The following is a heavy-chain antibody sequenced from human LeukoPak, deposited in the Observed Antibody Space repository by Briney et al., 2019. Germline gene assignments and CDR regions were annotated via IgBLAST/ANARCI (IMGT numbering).Heavy chain of an antibody. CDR1: GFTFSSYG. Sequence: GGSLRLSCAASGFTFSSYGMHWVRQAPGKGLEWAAVIWYDGSNKYYADSVKGRFTISRDNSKNTLYLQMNSLRAEDTAVYYCAREDYDSSGYYYDPHYFDYWGQGTLVTVSS. CDR3: AREDYDSSGYYYDPHYFDY. V-gene: IGHV3-33*01. J-gene: IGHJ4*02. D-gene: IGHD3-22*01. CDR2: IWYDGSNK.